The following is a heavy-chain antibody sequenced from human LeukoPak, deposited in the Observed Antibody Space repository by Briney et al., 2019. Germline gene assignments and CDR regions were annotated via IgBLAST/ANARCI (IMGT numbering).Heavy chain of an antibody. CDR1: GFTFSSYE. CDR2: ISSSGSTI. D-gene: IGHD3/OR15-3a*01. Sequence: PGGSLRPXCAASGFTFSSYEMNWVRQAPGKGLEWVSYISSSGSTIYYADSVKGRFTISRDNAKNSLYLQMNSLRAEDTAVYYCARDLMGGFLDTEQIFDYWGQGTLVTVSS. V-gene: IGHV3-48*03. CDR3: ARDLMGGFLDTEQIFDY. J-gene: IGHJ4*02.